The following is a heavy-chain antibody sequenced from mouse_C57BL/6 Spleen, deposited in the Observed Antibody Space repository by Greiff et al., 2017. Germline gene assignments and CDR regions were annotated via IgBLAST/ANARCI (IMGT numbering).Heavy chain of an antibody. D-gene: IGHD1-1*01. CDR3: ARTYGSSLYFDY. V-gene: IGHV1-82*01. J-gene: IGHJ2*01. CDR2: IYPGDGDS. CDR1: GYAFSSSW. Sequence: LVESGPELVKPGASVKISCKASGYAFSSSWMNWVKQRPGKGLEWIGRIYPGDGDSNYNGKFKGKATLTADKSSSTAYMQLSSLTSEDSAVYFCARTYGSSLYFDYWGQGTTLTVSS.